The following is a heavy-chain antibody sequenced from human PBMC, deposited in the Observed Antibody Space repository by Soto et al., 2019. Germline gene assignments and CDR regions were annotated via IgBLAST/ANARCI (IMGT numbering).Heavy chain of an antibody. D-gene: IGHD5-18*01. CDR3: ARGAADTAMVDS. CDR2: IFYSGST. V-gene: IGHV4-59*01. Sequence: SETLSLTCTVSGDSIRSYYWTWIRQPPGKGLEWLGYIFYSGSTFYNPSLKSRVTISIHTSKSQFSLQLTSVTAADTAVYYCARGAADTAMVDSWGQGTLVTVSS. CDR1: GDSIRSYY. J-gene: IGHJ4*02.